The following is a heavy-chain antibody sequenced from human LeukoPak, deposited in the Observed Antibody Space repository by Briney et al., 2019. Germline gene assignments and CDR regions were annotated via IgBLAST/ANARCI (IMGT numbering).Heavy chain of an antibody. D-gene: IGHD1-26*01. CDR2: VRTKARSYTT. CDR3: AVIVGARSFDF. V-gene: IGHV3-72*01. CDR1: GFSFSDNH. Sequence: SGGSLRLSCAASGFSFSDNHMDWVRQAPGKGLEWVGRVRTKARSYTTEYAASVKGRFTIPRDDSMNSLYLQMRSLKTEDTAVYYCAVIVGARSFDFWGQGTLVTVSS. J-gene: IGHJ4*02.